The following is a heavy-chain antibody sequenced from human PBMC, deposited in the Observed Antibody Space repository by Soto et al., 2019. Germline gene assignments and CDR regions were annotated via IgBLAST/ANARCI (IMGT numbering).Heavy chain of an antibody. CDR1: GFTVSSNY. CDR2: IYSDGST. CDR3: AASGSYNTFDY. Sequence: EVQLVESGGGLIQPGGSLRLSCAASGFTVSSNYMNWVRQAPGKGLEWVSVIYSDGSTYYADSVKGRFTISRDNSKNTVFPQKNSLRAEDTAVYSCAASGSYNTFDYWGQGTLVTVSS. V-gene: IGHV3-53*01. J-gene: IGHJ4*02. D-gene: IGHD1-26*01.